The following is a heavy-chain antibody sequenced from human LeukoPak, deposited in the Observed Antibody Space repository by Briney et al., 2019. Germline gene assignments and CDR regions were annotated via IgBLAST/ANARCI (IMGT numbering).Heavy chain of an antibody. CDR3: ARVEYCTKGVCINFDL. Sequence: ASLKVSCKASGYTFTGPYIHWMRQAPGQGLEWMGWINPNSGGTKYAQKFRGRVTVTRDTSTSTAYMELSGLRADDTAVYYCARVEYCTKGVCINFDLWGQGTLVTVSS. J-gene: IGHJ4*02. CDR1: GYTFTGPY. D-gene: IGHD2-8*01. CDR2: INPNSGGT. V-gene: IGHV1-2*02.